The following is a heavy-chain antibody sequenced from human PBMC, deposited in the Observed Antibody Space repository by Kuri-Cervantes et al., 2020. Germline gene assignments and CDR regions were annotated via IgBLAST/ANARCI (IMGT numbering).Heavy chain of an antibody. D-gene: IGHD3/OR15-3a*01. CDR1: GYTFTSYG. V-gene: IGHV1-18*01. CDR2: ISADNGNT. Sequence: ASVKVSCKASGYTFTSYGIRWVRQAPGQGLEWMGWISADNGNTNYSQKLQGRVTITTDTSTSTAYMELRSLRSDDTAVYYCARGYEFWGKEIHHLDYWGQGTLVTVSS. J-gene: IGHJ4*02. CDR3: ARGYEFWGKEIHHLDY.